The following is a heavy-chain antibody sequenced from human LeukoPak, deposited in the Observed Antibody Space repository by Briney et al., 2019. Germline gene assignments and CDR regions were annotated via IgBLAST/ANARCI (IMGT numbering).Heavy chain of an antibody. D-gene: IGHD3-22*01. V-gene: IGHV4-59*01. J-gene: IGHJ4*02. CDR2: IYYSGST. CDR3: ARDIAYYYDSSGYSASLDY. CDR1: GGSINSYY. Sequence: SETLSLTCTVSGGSINSYYWSWIRQPPGKGLEWIGYIYYSGSTNYNPSLKSRVTISVDTSKNQFSLRLSSVTAADTAVYYCARDIAYYYDSSGYSASLDYWGQGTLVTVSS.